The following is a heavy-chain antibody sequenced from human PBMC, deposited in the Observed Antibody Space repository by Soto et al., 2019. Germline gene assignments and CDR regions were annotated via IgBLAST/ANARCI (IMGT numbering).Heavy chain of an antibody. Sequence: QVQLQESGPGLVKPSETLSLTCTVSGGSISTYYWNWIRQPPGKGLEWIGYIYYGGSANYNPSLKSLVTISADTSKKQFSLKLSSVTAADTAVYYCARGGHCTNGVCSALDYWGQGTLVTVSS. V-gene: IGHV4-59*08. D-gene: IGHD2-8*01. J-gene: IGHJ4*02. CDR2: IYYGGSA. CDR1: GGSISTYY. CDR3: ARGGHCTNGVCSALDY.